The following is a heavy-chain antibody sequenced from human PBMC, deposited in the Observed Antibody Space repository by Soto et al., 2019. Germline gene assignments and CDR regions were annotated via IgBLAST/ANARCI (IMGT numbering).Heavy chain of an antibody. J-gene: IGHJ4*02. V-gene: IGHV4-38-2*02. CDR3: ARDRNRYCSGDICYFLGIPGFDY. D-gene: IGHD2-15*01. Sequence: SETLSLTCAVSGSSITSGYYWAWIRQTPGKGLEWIGSIYHSGSTNTNPSLKSRVTVSVDTSKNQFSLKLSSVTAADTAVYYCARDRNRYCSGDICYFLGIPGFDYWGQGALVTLSS. CDR1: GSSITSGYY. CDR2: IYHSGST.